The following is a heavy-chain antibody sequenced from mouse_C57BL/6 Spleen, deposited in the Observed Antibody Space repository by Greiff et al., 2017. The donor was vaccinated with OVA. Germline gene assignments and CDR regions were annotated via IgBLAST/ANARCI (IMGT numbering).Heavy chain of an antibody. V-gene: IGHV1-15*01. CDR3: TRSVITTVVASYYFDY. D-gene: IGHD1-1*01. CDR2: IDPETGGT. J-gene: IGHJ2*01. Sequence: QVQLKQSGAELVRPGASVTLSCKASGYTFTDYEMHWVKQTPVHGLEWIGAIDPETGGTAYNQKFKGKAILTADKSSSTAYMELRSLTSEDSAVYYCTRSVITTVVASYYFDYWGQGTTLTVSS. CDR1: GYTFTDYE.